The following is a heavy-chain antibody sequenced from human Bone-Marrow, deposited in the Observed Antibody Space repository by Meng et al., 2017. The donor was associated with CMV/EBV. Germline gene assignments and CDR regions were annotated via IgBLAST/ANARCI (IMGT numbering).Heavy chain of an antibody. J-gene: IGHJ6*02. CDR1: GFTFSSYA. CDR3: AKVRPRSSPDCSSTSCYTPYYYYGMDV. D-gene: IGHD2-2*02. Sequence: GESLKISCAASGFTFSSYAMHWVRQAPGKGLEWVAVISYDGSNKYYADSVKGRFTISRDNSKNTLYLQMNSLRAEDTAVYYCAKVRPRSSPDCSSTSCYTPYYYYGMDVWGQGTTVTVSS. CDR2: ISYDGSNK. V-gene: IGHV3-30*04.